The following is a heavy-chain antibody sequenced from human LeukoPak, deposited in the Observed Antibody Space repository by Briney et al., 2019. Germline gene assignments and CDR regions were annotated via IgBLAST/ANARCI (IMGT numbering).Heavy chain of an antibody. CDR3: ARGVLWSQLYFDY. CDR2: IHYSGTT. Sequence: SQTLSLTCTVSGGSISNGDYYWSWIRQHPGKGLEWIGYIHYSGTTNYNPSLKSRVTISVDTSKNQFSLKLSSVTAADTAVYYCARGVLWSQLYFDYWGQGTLVTVSS. CDR1: GGSISNGDYY. V-gene: IGHV4-31*03. J-gene: IGHJ4*02. D-gene: IGHD2/OR15-2a*01.